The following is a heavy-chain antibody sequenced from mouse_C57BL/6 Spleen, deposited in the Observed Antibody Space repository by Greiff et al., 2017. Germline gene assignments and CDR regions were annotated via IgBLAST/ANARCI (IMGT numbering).Heavy chain of an antibody. CDR2: IDPETGGT. V-gene: IGHV1-15*01. Sequence: VQLQQSGAELVRPGASVTLSCKASGYTFTDYEMHWVKQTPVHGLEWIGAIDPETGGTAYNQKFKGKAILTADKSSSTAYMELRSLTSEDSAVYYCTRSEGYYFDYWGQDTTLTVSS. CDR3: TRSEGYYFDY. D-gene: IGHD3-2*02. J-gene: IGHJ2*01. CDR1: GYTFTDYE.